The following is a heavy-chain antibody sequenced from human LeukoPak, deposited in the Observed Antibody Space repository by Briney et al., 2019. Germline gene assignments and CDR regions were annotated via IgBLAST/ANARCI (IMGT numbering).Heavy chain of an antibody. V-gene: IGHV3-74*01. J-gene: IGHJ3*02. Sequence: GGSLRLSCAASGFTFSSYWMHWVRQAPGEGLMWVSHINSDGSETSYADSVKGRFTISRDNAKNTLYLQMNSLRAEDTAVYCCAKEADSWDIWGQGTMVTVSS. CDR2: INSDGSET. CDR1: GFTFSSYW. CDR3: AKEADSWDI. D-gene: IGHD2-15*01.